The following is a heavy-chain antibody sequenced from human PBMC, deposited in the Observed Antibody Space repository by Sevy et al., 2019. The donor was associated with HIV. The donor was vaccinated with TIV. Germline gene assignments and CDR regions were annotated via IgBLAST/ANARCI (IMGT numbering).Heavy chain of an antibody. J-gene: IGHJ5*02. V-gene: IGHV3-48*02. Sequence: GGSLRLSCAASGFTFSSYTMNWVRQAPGKGLEWISYISSSGSTIYYADSVKGRFTISRDNAKNPLYLQMNSLRDEDTAVYYCARDDLGYCSTTGSWGWFDPWGQGTLVTVSS. D-gene: IGHD2-2*01. CDR2: ISSSGSTI. CDR1: GFTFSSYT. CDR3: ARDDLGYCSTTGSWGWFDP.